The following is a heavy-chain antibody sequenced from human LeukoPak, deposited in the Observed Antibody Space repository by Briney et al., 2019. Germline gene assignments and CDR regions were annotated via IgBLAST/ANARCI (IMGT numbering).Heavy chain of an antibody. Sequence: EASVKVSCKASGYIFTSYYMHWVRQAPGQGLEWMGIINPSGGSTSYAQKFQGIVTMTRDTSTSTVYMELSSLRSEDTAVYYCAREARVDTAMVTRWYFDLWGRGTLVTVSS. CDR1: GYIFTSYY. CDR3: AREARVDTAMVTRWYFDL. D-gene: IGHD5-18*01. J-gene: IGHJ2*01. V-gene: IGHV1-46*01. CDR2: INPSGGST.